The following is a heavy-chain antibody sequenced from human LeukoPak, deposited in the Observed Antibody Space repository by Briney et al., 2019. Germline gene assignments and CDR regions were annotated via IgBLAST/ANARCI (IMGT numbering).Heavy chain of an antibody. CDR1: GGSISSGGYY. J-gene: IGHJ5*02. CDR2: IHHSGSS. V-gene: IGHV4-31*03. D-gene: IGHD3-10*01. Sequence: SETLSLTRTVSGGSISSGGYYWSWIRQHPGKGLEWIGYIHHSGSSYYNPSLKSRVIISVDTSKNQFSLKLNSVTAADTAVYYCANYGSGSYRFDPWGQGTLVTVSS. CDR3: ANYGSGSYRFDP.